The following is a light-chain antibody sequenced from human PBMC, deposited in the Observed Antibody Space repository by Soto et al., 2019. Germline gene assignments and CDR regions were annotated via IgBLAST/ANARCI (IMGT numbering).Light chain of an antibody. CDR2: DAS. J-gene: IGKJ5*01. CDR3: QQRSNWPPGIT. CDR1: QSVPRSY. V-gene: IGKV3-11*01. Sequence: EIVLTQSPGTLSLSPGERATLSCRASQSVPRSYLAWYQQKPGQAPRLLIYDASKRATGIPARFSGSGSGTDFTLTISSLEPEDSAVYYCQQRSNWPPGITFGQGTRLEIK.